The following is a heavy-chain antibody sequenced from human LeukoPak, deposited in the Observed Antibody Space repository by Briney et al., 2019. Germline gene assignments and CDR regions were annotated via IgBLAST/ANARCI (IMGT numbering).Heavy chain of an antibody. D-gene: IGHD4-11*01. CDR3: ARDRESESDSEGDY. CDR1: GFTFSRFW. CDR2: IKQGGSEI. Sequence: PGGSLRLCCSASGFTFSRFWMSWVRQAPGKGLEYVALIKQGGSEIFHMDSVKGRFTISRDDATNSLYLQMNSLRVEDTALYYCARDRESESDSEGDYWGQGTLVTVSS. J-gene: IGHJ4*02. V-gene: IGHV3-7*01.